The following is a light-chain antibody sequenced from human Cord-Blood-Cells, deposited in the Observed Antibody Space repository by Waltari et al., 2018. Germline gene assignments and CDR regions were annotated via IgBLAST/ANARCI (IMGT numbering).Light chain of an antibody. CDR2: AAS. Sequence: DIQMTQSQSYLSASVGDRVTITCRASQSISSYLTWYQQKPGKAPKLLIYAASSLQSVVPSMFSGSGSATYFTLTNSNLQPEDFATYYYQQSYSTPYNFGQGTKLEIK. CDR1: QSISSY. V-gene: IGKV1-39*01. CDR3: QQSYSTPYN. J-gene: IGKJ2*01.